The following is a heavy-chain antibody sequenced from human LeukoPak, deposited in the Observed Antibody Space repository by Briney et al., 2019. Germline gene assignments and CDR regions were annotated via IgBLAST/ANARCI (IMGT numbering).Heavy chain of an antibody. V-gene: IGHV3-23*01. CDR1: GFTFSNYA. J-gene: IGHJ4*02. D-gene: IGHD3-3*01. CDR3: AKDRADDFWSGYLPGY. CDR2: IGGSVDRT. Sequence: QPGGSLRLSCAASGFTFSNYAMSWVRQAPGKGLEWVSSIGGSVDRTYYADSVKGRFTISRENSKNTLYLQMNALRAEDTAVYYCAKDRADDFWSGYLPGYWGQGTLVTVSS.